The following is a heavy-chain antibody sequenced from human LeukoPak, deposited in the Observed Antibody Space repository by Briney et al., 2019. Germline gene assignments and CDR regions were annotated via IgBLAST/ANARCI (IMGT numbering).Heavy chain of an antibody. CDR3: ARETRGFWSGYPETNFDY. V-gene: IGHV4-4*07. CDR1: GGSISSYY. D-gene: IGHD3-3*01. J-gene: IGHJ4*02. Sequence: KPSETLSLTCTVSGGSISSYYWSWIRQPAGKGLEWIGRIYTSGSPNYNPSLKSRVTMSVDTSKNQFSLKLSSVTAADTAVYYCARETRGFWSGYPETNFDYWGQGTLVTVSS. CDR2: IYTSGSP.